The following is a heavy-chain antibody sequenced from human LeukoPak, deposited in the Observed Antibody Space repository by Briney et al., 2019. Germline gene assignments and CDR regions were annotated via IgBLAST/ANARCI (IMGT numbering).Heavy chain of an antibody. CDR2: INHSGST. Sequence: SETLSLTCAVYGGSFSGYYWSWIRQPPGKGLEWIGEINHSGSTNYNPSLKSRVTISVDTSKNQFSLKLSSVTAADTAVYYCARARGALGYCSSTSCSTLGAFDIWGQETMVTVSS. J-gene: IGHJ3*02. V-gene: IGHV4-34*01. CDR1: GGSFSGYY. D-gene: IGHD2-2*01. CDR3: ARARGALGYCSSTSCSTLGAFDI.